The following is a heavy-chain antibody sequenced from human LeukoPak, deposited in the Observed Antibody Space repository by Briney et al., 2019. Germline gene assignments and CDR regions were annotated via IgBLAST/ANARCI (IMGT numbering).Heavy chain of an antibody. CDR2: IGTAGGT. V-gene: IGHV3-13*01. CDR1: GFTFSSYD. D-gene: IGHD5/OR15-5a*01. Sequence: GGSLRLSCAASGFTFSSYDMHWVRQATGKGLEWVSAIGTAGGTYYPGSVKGRFTISRENAKNSLYLQMNSLRAGDTAVYYCARGSTNYYYMDVWGKGTTVTISS. J-gene: IGHJ6*03. CDR3: ARGSTNYYYMDV.